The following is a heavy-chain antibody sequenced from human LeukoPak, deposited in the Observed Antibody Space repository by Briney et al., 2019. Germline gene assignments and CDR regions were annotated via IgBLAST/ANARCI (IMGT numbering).Heavy chain of an antibody. D-gene: IGHD1-7*01. Sequence: PSETLSLTCTVSGGSISSYYWSWIRQPPGKGLEWIGYIYYSGSTNYNPSLKSRVTISVDTSKNQFSLKLSSLTAADTAVYYCARGLRYNWNYGGGYFDYWGQGTLVTVSS. V-gene: IGHV4-59*12. CDR2: IYYSGST. CDR3: ARGLRYNWNYGGGYFDY. J-gene: IGHJ4*02. CDR1: GGSISSYY.